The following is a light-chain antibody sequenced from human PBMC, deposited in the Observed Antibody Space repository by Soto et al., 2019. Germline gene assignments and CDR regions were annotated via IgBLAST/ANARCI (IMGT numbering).Light chain of an antibody. V-gene: IGLV1-40*01. Sequence: QSVLTQPPSVSGAPGQRVTISCTGSSSNIGAGYDEHWYQQLPGTAPKLLIYGNSNRPSGVPDRFSGSKSGTSASLAITGLQAEDEADYYGQSYDSSLSGAVFGGGTQLTVL. CDR3: QSYDSSLSGAV. J-gene: IGLJ2*01. CDR1: SSNIGAGYD. CDR2: GNS.